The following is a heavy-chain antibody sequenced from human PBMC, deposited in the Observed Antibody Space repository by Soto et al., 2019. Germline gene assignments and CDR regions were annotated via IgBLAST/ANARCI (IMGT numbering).Heavy chain of an antibody. CDR2: IIPIFGTS. Sequence: QVHLVQSGAEVKKSGSSVKVSCKASGGVFSTYAISWVRQAPGQGLEWMGVIIPIFGTSNYAQRFQGRVTITADESTRTAYTELSSLESEDTALYYCATSIVATLGNFESWGQGTLVTVSS. V-gene: IGHV1-69*01. CDR3: ATSIVATLGNFES. D-gene: IGHD5-12*01. J-gene: IGHJ4*02. CDR1: GGVFSTYA.